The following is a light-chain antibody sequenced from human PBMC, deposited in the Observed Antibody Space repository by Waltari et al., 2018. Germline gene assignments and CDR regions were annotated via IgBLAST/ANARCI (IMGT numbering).Light chain of an antibody. CDR1: SNDVVGYYY. CDR3: CSRAGTYTWL. Sequence: QSALSQPLSVSGSPGQSVTLSCTGTSNDVVGYYYVSWFQQFPGKAPNLIIYDVTRRHSGVPDRFSGSKSGNTASLTISGLQVEDEATYYCCSRAGTYTWLFGGGTKVTVL. CDR2: DVT. V-gene: IGLV2-11*01. J-gene: IGLJ2*01.